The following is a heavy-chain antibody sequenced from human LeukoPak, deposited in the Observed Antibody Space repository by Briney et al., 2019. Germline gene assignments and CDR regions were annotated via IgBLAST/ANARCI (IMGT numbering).Heavy chain of an antibody. CDR3: ARSQVVPAAVDFDY. D-gene: IGHD2-2*01. Sequence: SETLSLTCTVSGGSISSYYWSWIRQPAGKGLEWIGRIYTSGSTNYNPSLKSRVTMSVDASKNQFSLKLSSVTAADPAVYYCARSQVVPAAVDFDYWGQGTLVTVSS. J-gene: IGHJ4*02. CDR2: IYTSGST. V-gene: IGHV4-4*07. CDR1: GGSISSYY.